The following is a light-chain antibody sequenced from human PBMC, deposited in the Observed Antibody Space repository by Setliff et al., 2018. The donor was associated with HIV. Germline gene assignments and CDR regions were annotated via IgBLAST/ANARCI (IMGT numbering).Light chain of an antibody. CDR2: YDT. V-gene: IGLV3-21*04. CDR1: NIGSKS. CDR3: QVWDSSSDHV. Sequence: SNELTQPPSVSVAPGKTARITCGGNNIGSKSVHWYQQKPGQAPVLVMHYDTNRPSGIPERFSGSNSGNTATLTISRVEAGDEADYYCQVWDSSSDHVFGTGTKSPS. J-gene: IGLJ1*01.